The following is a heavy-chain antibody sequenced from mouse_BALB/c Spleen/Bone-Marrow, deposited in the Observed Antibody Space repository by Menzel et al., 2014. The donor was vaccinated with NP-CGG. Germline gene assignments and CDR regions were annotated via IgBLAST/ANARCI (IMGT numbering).Heavy chain of an antibody. CDR1: GFTFSSYS. J-gene: IGHJ2*01. CDR2: ITIGGAGT. Sequence: EVKLVESGGGIVQPGGSLKLSCAASGFTFSSYSMSWVRQTPDRRLEWVAHITIGGAGTYYADTVKGRFTISRDNTKNTLYLQMSSLKSEDTAMYYCTRHGGGPDYFDYWGHGTTLTVSS. CDR3: TRHGGGPDYFDY. V-gene: IGHV5-12-2*01.